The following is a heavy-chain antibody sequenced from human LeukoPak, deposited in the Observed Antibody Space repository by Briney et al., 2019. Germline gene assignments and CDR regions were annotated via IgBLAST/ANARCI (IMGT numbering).Heavy chain of an antibody. Sequence: SETLSLTCTVSGGSVSSASYYWSWIRQPPGKGLEWIGFIYYSGNTNYNPSLKSRVTISVDTSKNQFSLRLRSVTAADTAVYFCARAILQDAYQFRNWGQGTLVTVSS. CDR1: GGSVSSASYY. V-gene: IGHV4-61*01. CDR3: ARAILQDAYQFRN. CDR2: IYYSGNT. J-gene: IGHJ4*02. D-gene: IGHD2-2*01.